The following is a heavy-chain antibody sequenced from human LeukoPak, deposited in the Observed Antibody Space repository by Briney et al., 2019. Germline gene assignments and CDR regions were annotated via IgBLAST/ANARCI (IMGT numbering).Heavy chain of an antibody. D-gene: IGHD5-12*01. J-gene: IGHJ4*02. Sequence: GGSLRLSCAASGFTFSSYAMSWVRQAPGKGLEWVSAISGSGGSTYYAGSVKGRFTISRDNSKNTLYLQMNSLRAEDTAVYYCAKDMRGYDLGFDYWGQGTLVTVSS. CDR3: AKDMRGYDLGFDY. CDR2: ISGSGGST. CDR1: GFTFSSYA. V-gene: IGHV3-23*01.